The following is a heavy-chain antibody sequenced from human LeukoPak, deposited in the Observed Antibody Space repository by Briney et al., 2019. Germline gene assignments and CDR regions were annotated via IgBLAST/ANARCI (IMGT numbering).Heavy chain of an antibody. CDR3: ARGNNWFDP. CDR1: GGSFSGYY. V-gene: IGHV4-34*01. Sequence: SETLSLTCAVYGGSFSGYYWSWIRQPPGKGLEWIGEINHSGSTNYNPSLKSRVTISVNTSKNQFSLKLSSVTAADTAVYYCARGNNWFDPWGQGTLVTVSS. CDR2: INHSGST. J-gene: IGHJ5*02.